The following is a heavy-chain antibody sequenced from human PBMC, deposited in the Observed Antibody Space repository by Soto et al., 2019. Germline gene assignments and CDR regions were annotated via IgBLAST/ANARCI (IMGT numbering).Heavy chain of an antibody. J-gene: IGHJ5*02. Sequence: PSETLSLTCAVYGGFLSESYWTWSRQPPGKGLEWIGEINHVGGTNYNPSLKSRVTMSVDTSQNQFSLRLISVTAADTAMYFCVRIRYQLPSSVLWLDPWGQGTPVTVS. CDR2: INHVGGT. V-gene: IGHV4-34*01. CDR3: VRIRYQLPSSVLWLDP. D-gene: IGHD3-16*01. CDR1: GGFLSESY.